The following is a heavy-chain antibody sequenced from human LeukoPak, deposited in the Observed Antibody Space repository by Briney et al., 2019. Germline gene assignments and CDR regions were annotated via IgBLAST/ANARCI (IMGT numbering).Heavy chain of an antibody. J-gene: IGHJ6*04. D-gene: IGHD5-12*01. CDR3: ARVRYSGYDFYYYYGMDV. V-gene: IGHV6-1*01. CDR2: TYYRSKWYN. CDR1: GDSVSSNSVA. Sequence: SQTLSLTCAISGDSVSSNSVAWNWIRQSPSRGLEWLGRTYYRSKWYNDYAVSVKSRITINPDTSKNQFSLQLNSVTPEDTAVYYCARVRYSGYDFYYYYGMDVWGKGTTVTVSS.